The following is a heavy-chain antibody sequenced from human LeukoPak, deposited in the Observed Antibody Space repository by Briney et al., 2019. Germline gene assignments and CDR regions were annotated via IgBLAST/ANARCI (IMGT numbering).Heavy chain of an antibody. Sequence: ASVKVSCKGSGYTFITSAITWVRQAPGQGLEWMGWISAYNGITNYAEKLQGRVTMTTDTSTNTAYMELWSLTSDDTAVYYCARGGSTSWVGSFGYWGQGTLVTVSS. CDR1: GYTFITSA. V-gene: IGHV1-18*01. D-gene: IGHD2-2*01. J-gene: IGHJ4*02. CDR2: ISAYNGIT. CDR3: ARGGSTSWVGSFGY.